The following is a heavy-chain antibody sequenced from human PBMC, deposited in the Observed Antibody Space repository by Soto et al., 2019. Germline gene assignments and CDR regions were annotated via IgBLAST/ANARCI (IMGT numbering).Heavy chain of an antibody. D-gene: IGHD6-19*01. CDR2: INIDGSST. CDR3: APSYSSGWYWY. V-gene: IGHV3-74*01. J-gene: IGHJ4*02. CDR1: GFTFSSYW. Sequence: PGGSLRLSCAASGFTFSSYWMHWVRQAPGKGLVWVSRINIDGSSTGYADSVKGRFTISRDNAENTLYLQMNSLRAEDTAVYYCAPSYSSGWYWYWGQGTLVTVSS.